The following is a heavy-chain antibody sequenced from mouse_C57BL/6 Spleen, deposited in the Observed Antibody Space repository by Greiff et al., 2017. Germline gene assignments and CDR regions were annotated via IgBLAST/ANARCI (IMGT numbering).Heavy chain of an antibody. D-gene: IGHD3-2*02. CDR3: ARQDSSGYGAMDY. J-gene: IGHJ4*01. CDR2: ISSGGSYT. CDR1: GFTFSSYG. Sequence: EVHLVESGGDLVKPGGSLKLSCAASGFTFSSYGMSWVRQTPDKRLEWVATISSGGSYTYYPDSVKGRFTISRDNAKNTLYLQMSSLKSEDTAMYYCARQDSSGYGAMDYWGQGASVTVSS. V-gene: IGHV5-6*01.